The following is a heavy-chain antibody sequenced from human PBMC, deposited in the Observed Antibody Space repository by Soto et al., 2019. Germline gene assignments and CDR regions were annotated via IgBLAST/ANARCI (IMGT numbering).Heavy chain of an antibody. D-gene: IGHD1-7*01. V-gene: IGHV3-23*01. J-gene: IGHJ4*02. CDR1: GFTFSSYA. CDR3: ASRDPGTSVDY. Sequence: PGGSLRLSCVASGFTFSSYAMTWVRQAPGKGLEWVSTITGSGGNTHYADSVKGRFTISRDKSENQFSLKVTSLTAADTAVYYCASRDPGTSVDYWGQGTLVTVSS. CDR2: ITGSGGNT.